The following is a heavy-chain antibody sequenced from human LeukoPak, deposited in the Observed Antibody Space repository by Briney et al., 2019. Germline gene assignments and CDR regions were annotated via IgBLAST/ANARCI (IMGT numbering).Heavy chain of an antibody. D-gene: IGHD6-13*01. J-gene: IGHJ4*02. CDR2: IKQDGSEK. Sequence: GGSLRLSCAASGFTFSTYCMSWVRQAPGKGLEWVANIKQDGSEKYYVDSVKGRFTISRDNAKNSLYLQMNSLRAEDTAMYYCARDSAGNDYWGQGTLVTVSS. CDR1: GFTFSTYC. CDR3: ARDSAGNDY. V-gene: IGHV3-7*01.